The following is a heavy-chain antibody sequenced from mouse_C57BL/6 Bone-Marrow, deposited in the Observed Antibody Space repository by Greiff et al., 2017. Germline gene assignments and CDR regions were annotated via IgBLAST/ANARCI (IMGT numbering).Heavy chain of an antibody. V-gene: IGHV1-84*01. Sequence: QVQLQQSGPELVKPGASVKISCKASGYTFTDYYINWVKQRPGQGLEWIGWIYPGSGNTKYNEKFKGKATLTVDPSSSTAYMQLSSLTSEASAVYFCARDYYYGSPYYFDYWGQGTTLTVSS. CDR2: IYPGSGNT. D-gene: IGHD1-1*01. CDR1: GYTFTDYY. CDR3: ARDYYYGSPYYFDY. J-gene: IGHJ2*01.